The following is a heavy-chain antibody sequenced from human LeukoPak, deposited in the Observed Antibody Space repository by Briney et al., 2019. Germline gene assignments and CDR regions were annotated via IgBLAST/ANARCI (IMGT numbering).Heavy chain of an antibody. Sequence: SETLSLTCTVSGGSISSYYRSWIRQPPGKGLEWIGYIYYSGSTNYNPSLKSRVTISVDTSKNQFSLKLSSVTAADTAVYYCARGDSSGWDPNFDYWGQGTLVTVSS. D-gene: IGHD6-19*01. CDR1: GGSISSYY. CDR2: IYYSGST. CDR3: ARGDSSGWDPNFDY. J-gene: IGHJ4*02. V-gene: IGHV4-59*01.